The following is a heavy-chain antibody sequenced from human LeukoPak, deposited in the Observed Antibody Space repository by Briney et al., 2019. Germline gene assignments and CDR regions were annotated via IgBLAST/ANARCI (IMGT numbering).Heavy chain of an antibody. J-gene: IGHJ3*02. CDR1: GFTFSSYG. Sequence: AGSLRLSCAASGFTFSSYGMHWVRQAPGKGLEWVAFIRYDGSNKYYADSVKGRFTISRDNSKNTLYLQMNSLRAEDTAVYYCARDYESYEANAFDIWGQGTMVTVSS. CDR3: ARDYESYEANAFDI. D-gene: IGHD1-26*01. CDR2: IRYDGSNK. V-gene: IGHV3-30*02.